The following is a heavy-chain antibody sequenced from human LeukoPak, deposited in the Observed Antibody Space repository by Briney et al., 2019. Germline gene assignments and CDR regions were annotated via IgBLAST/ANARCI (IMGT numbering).Heavy chain of an antibody. D-gene: IGHD6-19*01. CDR1: GFIFEDYA. CDR2: ISWNSGGI. Sequence: GGSLTLSCAASGFIFEDYAMHWVRQAPGRGLEGVSGISWNSGGIGYADSVKGRFTISRDNAKNALYLQMNSLTPEDTALYYCAKDASGWYMIDHWGQGTRVTVSS. V-gene: IGHV3-9*01. J-gene: IGHJ5*02. CDR3: AKDASGWYMIDH.